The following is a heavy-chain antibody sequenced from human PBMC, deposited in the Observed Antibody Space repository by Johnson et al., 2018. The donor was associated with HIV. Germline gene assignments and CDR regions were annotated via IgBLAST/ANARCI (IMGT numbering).Heavy chain of an antibody. CDR2: IKSKTDGGTI. J-gene: IGHJ3*02. CDR1: GFTFDDYG. CDR3: TGSSSDAFDI. D-gene: IGHD6-13*01. V-gene: IGHV3-15*01. Sequence: VQLVESGGGVVRPGGSLRLSCAASGFTFDDYGMSWVRQAPGKGLEWVGRIKSKTDGGTIDYATPVKGRFTISRDDSKNTLYLQMNSLKTEDTAVYYCTGSSSDAFDIWGQGTMVTVSS.